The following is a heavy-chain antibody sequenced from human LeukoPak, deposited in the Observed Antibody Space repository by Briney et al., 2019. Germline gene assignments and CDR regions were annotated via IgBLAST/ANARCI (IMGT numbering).Heavy chain of an antibody. J-gene: IGHJ5*02. V-gene: IGHV3-21*01. CDR1: GFTFSSYS. CDR3: ARTRKSDHPRA. Sequence: GGSLRLSCAASGFTFSSYSMNWVRQAPGKGLEGVSSISSSSSYIYYADSVKGRFTISRDNAKNSLYLQMNSLRAEDTAVYYCARTRKSDHPRAWGQGTLVTVSS. D-gene: IGHD1-14*01. CDR2: ISSSSSYI.